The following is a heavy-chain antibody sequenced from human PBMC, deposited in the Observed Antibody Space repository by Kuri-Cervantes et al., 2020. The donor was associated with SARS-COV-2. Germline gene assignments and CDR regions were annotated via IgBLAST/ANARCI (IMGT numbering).Heavy chain of an antibody. J-gene: IGHJ5*02. CDR1: GFTFSSYA. Sequence: GESLKISCAASGFTFSSYAMSWVRQAPGKGLEWVSAISGSGGSTYYADSVKGRFTISRDNSKNTLYLQMNSLRAEDTAVYYCAKVPYDIVVVPAAIVWFDPWGQGTLVTVSS. D-gene: IGHD2-2*02. CDR3: AKVPYDIVVVPAAIVWFDP. V-gene: IGHV3-23*01. CDR2: ISGSGGST.